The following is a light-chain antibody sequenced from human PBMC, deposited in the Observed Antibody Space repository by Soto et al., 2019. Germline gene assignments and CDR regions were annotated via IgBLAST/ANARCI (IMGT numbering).Light chain of an antibody. CDR1: SSDVGAFNY. V-gene: IGLV2-14*01. J-gene: IGLJ1*01. Sequence: QSALTQPASVSGSPGQSIPISCTGTSSDVGAFNYVSWYQQHPGKAPKLMIFDVSNRPSGVSNRFSGSKSGNTASLTISGLQAEDEADYYCNSYTSTNSYVFGTGTKVTVL. CDR2: DVS. CDR3: NSYTSTNSYV.